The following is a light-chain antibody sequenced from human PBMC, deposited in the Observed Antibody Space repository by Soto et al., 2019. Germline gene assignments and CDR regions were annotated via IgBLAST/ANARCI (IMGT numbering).Light chain of an antibody. CDR3: QQYRT. Sequence: ETGMTQSPGTLSLSPGERATLSCRASQSVSSSYLAWYQQKPGQTPRLLIYGASSRATGIPDRFSGSGSGTDFTLTISRLEPEDFAVYYCQQYRTFGQGTKVDIK. V-gene: IGKV3-20*01. CDR1: QSVSSSY. J-gene: IGKJ1*01. CDR2: GAS.